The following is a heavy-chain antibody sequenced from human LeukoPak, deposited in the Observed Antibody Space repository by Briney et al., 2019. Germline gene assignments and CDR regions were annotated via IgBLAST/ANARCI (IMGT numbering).Heavy chain of an antibody. CDR2: IYSGGSI. Sequence: GGSLRLSCAVSGFTVSSNYMTWVRPAPGGGLEWVSVIYSGGSIYYADSVKGRFTISRDISKNTVDLQLNSLRAEDTAVYYCASGKETSMAQGYWGQGTLVTVSS. J-gene: IGHJ4*02. V-gene: IGHV3-53*01. CDR1: GFTVSSNY. CDR3: ASGKETSMAQGY. D-gene: IGHD5-18*01.